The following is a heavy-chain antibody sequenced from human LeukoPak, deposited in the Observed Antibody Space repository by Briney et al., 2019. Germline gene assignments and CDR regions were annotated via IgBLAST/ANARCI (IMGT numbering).Heavy chain of an antibody. CDR3: ARTVWGYSGYDYGAFDY. Sequence: ESGPTLVNPTQTLTLTCTFSGFSLGTSGVGVGWIRQPPGKALEWLAHIFSNDEKSYSTSLKSRLTISKDTSKSQVVLTMTNMDPVDTATYYCARTVWGYSGYDYGAFDYWGQGTLVTVSS. J-gene: IGHJ4*02. CDR2: IFSNDEK. CDR1: GFSLGTSGVG. V-gene: IGHV2-26*01. D-gene: IGHD5-12*01.